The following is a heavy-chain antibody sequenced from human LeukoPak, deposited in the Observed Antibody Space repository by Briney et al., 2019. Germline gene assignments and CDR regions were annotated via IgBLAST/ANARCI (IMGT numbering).Heavy chain of an antibody. CDR3: ARAPGYSYGNLDY. CDR2: IDPSGST. V-gene: IGHV4-61*02. Sequence: SETLSLTCTVSGAFITSGYHFWSWIRQPAGKGLEWIGRIDPSGSTNYSPSLESRVSMSLDMSENQFSLKLSSVTAADTAVYYCARAPGYSYGNLDYWGQGTLVTVSS. J-gene: IGHJ4*02. D-gene: IGHD5-18*01. CDR1: GAFITSGYHF.